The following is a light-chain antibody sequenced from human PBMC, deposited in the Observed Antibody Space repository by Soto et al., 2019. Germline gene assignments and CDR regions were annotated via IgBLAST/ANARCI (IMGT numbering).Light chain of an antibody. Sequence: EIELTQSPGTLSLSPGERATLSCRASQSVSSYLAWYQQKPGQAPRLLIDGASGRATGIPDRFSGSGSGTDFTLTISRLEPEDFAVYYCQQYGSSVWSFGQGTKVEIK. CDR2: GAS. CDR1: QSVSSY. J-gene: IGKJ1*01. V-gene: IGKV3-20*01. CDR3: QQYGSSVWS.